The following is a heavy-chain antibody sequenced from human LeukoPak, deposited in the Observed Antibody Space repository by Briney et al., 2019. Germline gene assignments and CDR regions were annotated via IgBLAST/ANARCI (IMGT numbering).Heavy chain of an antibody. CDR1: GYSISSGYY. J-gene: IGHJ5*02. CDR3: YGSGSYFEWFDP. D-gene: IGHD3-10*01. Sequence: SETLSLTCAVSGYSISSGYYWGWIRQPPGKGLEWIGSIYHSGSTYYNPSLKSRVTISVDTSKNQFSLKLSSLTAADTAVYYCYGSGSYFEWFDPWGQGTLVTVSS. CDR2: IYHSGST. V-gene: IGHV4-38-2*01.